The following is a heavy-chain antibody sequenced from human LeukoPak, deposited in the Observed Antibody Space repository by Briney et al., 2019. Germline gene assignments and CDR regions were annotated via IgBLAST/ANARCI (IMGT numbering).Heavy chain of an antibody. V-gene: IGHV4-59*01. Sequence: SETLSLTCTVSGGSISSYYWSWIRQPPGKGLEWIGYIFYSGTTNYNPSLKSRLTISLDTSKNQFSLKLSSVTAADTAVHYCARSKVFWSGYKDVFDIWGQGTMVTVSS. D-gene: IGHD3-3*01. J-gene: IGHJ3*02. CDR3: ARSKVFWSGYKDVFDI. CDR1: GGSISSYY. CDR2: IFYSGTT.